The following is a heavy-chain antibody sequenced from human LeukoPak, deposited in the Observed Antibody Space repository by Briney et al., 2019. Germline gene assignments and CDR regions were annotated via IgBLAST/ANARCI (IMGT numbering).Heavy chain of an antibody. CDR1: GGSISSGDYY. J-gene: IGHJ4*02. CDR2: IYYSGST. D-gene: IGHD1-14*01. V-gene: IGHV4-30-4*08. Sequence: SQTLSLTCTVSGGSISSGDYYWSWLRQPPGKGLEWIGYIYYSGSTYYNPSLKSRVTISVDTSKNQFSLKLSSVTAADTAVYYCARWFGPEPNFSDYWGQGTLVTVSS. CDR3: ARWFGPEPNFSDY.